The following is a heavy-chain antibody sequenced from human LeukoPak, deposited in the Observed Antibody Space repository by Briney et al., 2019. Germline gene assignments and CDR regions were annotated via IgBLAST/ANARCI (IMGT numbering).Heavy chain of an antibody. V-gene: IGHV6-1*01. CDR2: TYYRSKWSN. J-gene: IGHJ3*02. CDR1: GDSVSRNSAA. Sequence: SQTLSLTCVISGDSVSRNSAAWNWIRQSPSRGLEWLGRTYYRSKWSNDYALSVQSRITVNPDTSKNHFSLQLNSVTPEDSAVDYCARYRHDAFDIWGQGTTVTVSP. D-gene: IGHD3-16*02. CDR3: ARYRHDAFDI.